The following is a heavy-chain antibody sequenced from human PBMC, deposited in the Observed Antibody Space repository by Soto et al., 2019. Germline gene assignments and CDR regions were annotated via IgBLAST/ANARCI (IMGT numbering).Heavy chain of an antibody. J-gene: IGHJ4*02. V-gene: IGHV4-31*03. CDR2: IYYSGST. CDR1: GGSISSGGYY. Sequence: QVQLQESGPGLVKPSQTLSLTCTVSGGSISSGGYYWSWIRQHPGKGLEWIGYIYYSGSTYYNPPLKSRVTTSVNTSTHQLSLQLSSVTAADTAVYYCARGDIVATIPDHWGQGTLVTVSS. CDR3: ARGDIVATIPDH. D-gene: IGHD5-12*01.